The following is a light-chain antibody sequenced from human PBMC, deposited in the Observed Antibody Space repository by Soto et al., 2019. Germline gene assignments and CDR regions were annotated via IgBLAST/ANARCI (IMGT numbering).Light chain of an antibody. CDR3: QQSYSSQYT. CDR1: QDINKY. CDR2: STS. V-gene: IGKV1-39*01. J-gene: IGKJ2*01. Sequence: DIQMTQSPSSLSAAVGDRVTITCRASQDINKYLNWYHQTPGKAPKLLIFSTSTLYSGVPSRFSGSRSGTDFTLTISSLQPEDFATYYCQQSYSSQYTFGQGTKVEIK.